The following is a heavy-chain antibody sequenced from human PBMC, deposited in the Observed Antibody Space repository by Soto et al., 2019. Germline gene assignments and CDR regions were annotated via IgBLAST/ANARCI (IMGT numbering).Heavy chain of an antibody. Sequence: QVQLVESGGGVVQPGRSLRLSCAASGFAFSNYAIHWVRQAPGKGLEWVALIRSDGSQKYYGDDVKGPFTVSRDNSNSTLYLQMNGLRAEDKAVYYCARDDSSGWTQDYWGQGTLVPVSS. CDR3: ARDDSSGWTQDY. CDR1: GFAFSNYA. J-gene: IGHJ4*02. V-gene: IGHV3-33*01. D-gene: IGHD6-19*01. CDR2: IRSDGSQK.